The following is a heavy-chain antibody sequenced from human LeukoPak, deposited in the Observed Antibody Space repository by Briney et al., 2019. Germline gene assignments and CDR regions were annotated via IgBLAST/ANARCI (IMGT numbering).Heavy chain of an antibody. CDR1: GGTFSSYA. Sequence: ASVKVSCKAAGGTFSSYAISWVRQAPGQGLEWMGGIIPIFGTANYAQKFQGRVTITADESTSTAYMELSSLRSEDTAIYYCARDNSVGDNAWWFDPWGQGTLVTVSS. J-gene: IGHJ5*02. CDR2: IIPIFGTA. CDR3: ARDNSVGDNAWWFDP. D-gene: IGHD1-26*01. V-gene: IGHV1-69*01.